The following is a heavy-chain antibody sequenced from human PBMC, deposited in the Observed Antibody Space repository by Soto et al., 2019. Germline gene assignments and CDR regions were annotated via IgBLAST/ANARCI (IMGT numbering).Heavy chain of an antibody. CDR2: ISYDGSNK. Sequence: GGSLRLSCAAPGFTFSSYAMHWVRQAPGKGLEWVAVISYDGSNKYYADSVKGRFTISRDNSKNTLYLQMNSLRAEDTAVYYCARDIFREEQWLVHYYYYGMDVWGQGTTVTVSS. CDR1: GFTFSSYA. J-gene: IGHJ6*02. CDR3: ARDIFREEQWLVHYYYYGMDV. V-gene: IGHV3-30-3*01. D-gene: IGHD6-19*01.